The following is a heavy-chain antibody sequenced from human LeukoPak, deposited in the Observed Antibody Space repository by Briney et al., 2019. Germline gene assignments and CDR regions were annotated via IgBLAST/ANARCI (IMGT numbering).Heavy chain of an antibody. CDR3: ARGRGSSSSWYDYYYYYYMDV. D-gene: IGHD6-13*01. Sequence: GASVKVSCKASGYTFTSYDINWVRQATGQGLEWMGWMNPNSGNTGYAQKFQGRVTTTRNTSISTAYMELSSLRSEDTAVYYCARGRGSSSSWYDYYYYYYMDVWGKGTTVTVSS. J-gene: IGHJ6*03. CDR1: GYTFTSYD. V-gene: IGHV1-8*01. CDR2: MNPNSGNT.